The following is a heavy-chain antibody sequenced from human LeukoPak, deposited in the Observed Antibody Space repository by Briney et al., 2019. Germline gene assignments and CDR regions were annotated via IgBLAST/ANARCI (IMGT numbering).Heavy chain of an antibody. CDR3: ARLWSLDY. CDR1: GFTFSSYA. J-gene: IGHJ4*02. Sequence: PGGSLRLSCAASGFTFSSYAMHWVRQAPGKGLEWVAVISYDGSNKYYADSVKGRFTISRDNSKNTLYLQMNSLRAEDTAVYYCARLWSLDYWGQGTLVTVSS. D-gene: IGHD2-8*02. V-gene: IGHV3-30-3*01. CDR2: ISYDGSNK.